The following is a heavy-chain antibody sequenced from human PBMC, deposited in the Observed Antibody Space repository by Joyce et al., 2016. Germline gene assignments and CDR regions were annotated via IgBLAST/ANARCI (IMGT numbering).Heavy chain of an antibody. CDR3: TRACGGSCFDY. D-gene: IGHD2-15*01. V-gene: IGHV3-49*04. J-gene: IGHJ4*02. Sequence: EVQLVESGGGLVQPGRSLRLSCTASGFTFGDYAMSWVRQAPGKGLEWVGFIRSKAYGGTTEYAASGKGRFTISRDDSKSIAYLQMNSLKTEDTAVYYCTRACGGSCFDYWGQGTLVTVSS. CDR1: GFTFGDYA. CDR2: IRSKAYGGTT.